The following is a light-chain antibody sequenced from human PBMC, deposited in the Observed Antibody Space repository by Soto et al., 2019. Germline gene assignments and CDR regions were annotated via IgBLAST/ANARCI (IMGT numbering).Light chain of an antibody. V-gene: IGKV3-11*01. Sequence: EIVLTQSPATLSLSPGERATLSCRASQAVSNSLAWYRQKPGQAPRLLIYDTSKRATGIPARFSGSGSGTQFTLTISSLQSEDFAVYYCQQHNNWPLTFGGGTKVEIK. J-gene: IGKJ4*01. CDR1: QAVSNS. CDR2: DTS. CDR3: QQHNNWPLT.